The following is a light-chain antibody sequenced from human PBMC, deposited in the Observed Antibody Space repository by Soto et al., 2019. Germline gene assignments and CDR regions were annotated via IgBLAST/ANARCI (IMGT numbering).Light chain of an antibody. CDR3: GSWESSLSGYV. CDR2: DDN. J-gene: IGLJ1*01. CDR1: SSNIGGNS. Sequence: SVLTQPPSVCAAPGQKVTISCTGSSSNIGGNSVSWYQQLPGTAPKLLIYDDNKRPSGSPDRFSGSKSGTSATLGITGFQTGDEADYYCGSWESSLSGYVFGTGTRSPS. V-gene: IGLV1-51*01.